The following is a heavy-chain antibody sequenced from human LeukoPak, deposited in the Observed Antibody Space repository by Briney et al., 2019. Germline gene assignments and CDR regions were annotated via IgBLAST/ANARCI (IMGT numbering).Heavy chain of an antibody. J-gene: IGHJ5*02. CDR3: ARGGRYFDWLLKRPGCNWFDP. CDR1: GGSFSGYY. Sequence: SETLSLTCAVYGGSFSGYYWSWIRQPPGKGLEWSGEINHSGSTNYNPSLKSRVTISVDSSKNQFSLKLSSVTAADTAVYYCARGGRYFDWLLKRPGCNWFDPWGQGTLVTVSS. CDR2: INHSGST. V-gene: IGHV4-34*01. D-gene: IGHD3-9*01.